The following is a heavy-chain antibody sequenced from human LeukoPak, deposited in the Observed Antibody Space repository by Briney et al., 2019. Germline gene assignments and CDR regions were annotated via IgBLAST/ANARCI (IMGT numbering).Heavy chain of an antibody. CDR2: MNPNSGNT. CDR1: GYTFTSYD. Sequence: ASAKVSCKASGYTFTSYDINWVRQATGQGLEWMGWMNPNSGNTGYAQKFQGRVTITRNTSISTAYMELSSLRSEDTAVYYCAAVDLVATINFDYWGQGTLVTVSS. J-gene: IGHJ4*02. CDR3: AAVDLVATINFDY. V-gene: IGHV1-8*03. D-gene: IGHD5-12*01.